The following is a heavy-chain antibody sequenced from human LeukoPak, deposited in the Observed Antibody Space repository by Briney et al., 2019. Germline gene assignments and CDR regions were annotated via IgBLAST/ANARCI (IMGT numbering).Heavy chain of an antibody. CDR1: GFTFSSYS. V-gene: IGHV3-48*04. Sequence: GGSLRLSCAASGFTFSSYSMNWVRQAPGKGLAWVSYISSGSSTTYYTDSVKGRFTISRDNAKNSLYLQMNSLRAEDMALYYCAREREGRYYFDYWGQGTLVTVSS. J-gene: IGHJ4*02. CDR2: ISSGSSTT. D-gene: IGHD3-10*01. CDR3: AREREGRYYFDY.